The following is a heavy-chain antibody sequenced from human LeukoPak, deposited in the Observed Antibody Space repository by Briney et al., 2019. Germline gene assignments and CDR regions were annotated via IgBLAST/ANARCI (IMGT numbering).Heavy chain of an antibody. CDR1: GGSFSGYY. CDR2: INHSGST. J-gene: IGHJ5*02. CDR3: ARGQLVVAATRNWFDP. V-gene: IGHV4-34*01. D-gene: IGHD2-15*01. Sequence: SETLSLTCAVYGGSFSGYYWSWIRQPPGKGPEWIGEINHSGSTNYNPSLKSRVTISVDTSKNQFSLKLSSVTAADTAVYYCARGQLVVAATRNWFDPWGQGTLVTVSS.